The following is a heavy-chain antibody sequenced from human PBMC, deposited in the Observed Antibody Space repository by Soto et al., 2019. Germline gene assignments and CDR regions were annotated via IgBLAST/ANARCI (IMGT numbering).Heavy chain of an antibody. Sequence: QVQLVESGGGVVQPARSLRLSCEASGFTFSNYGMHWVRQAPGKGLEWVAVIWHDGSHKYYVDSVKGRFTISRDNFKNTLYLQMNSLTADATAVYYCARDDVISGNPFDYWGQGTLVTVSS. V-gene: IGHV3-33*01. J-gene: IGHJ4*02. CDR1: GFTFSNYG. CDR3: ARDDVISGNPFDY. CDR2: IWHDGSHK. D-gene: IGHD3-10*01.